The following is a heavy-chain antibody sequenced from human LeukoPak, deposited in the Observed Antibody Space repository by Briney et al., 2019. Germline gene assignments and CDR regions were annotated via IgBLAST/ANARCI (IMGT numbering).Heavy chain of an antibody. J-gene: IGHJ4*02. CDR2: IYSSGST. D-gene: IGHD4-23*01. V-gene: IGHV4-4*07. Sequence: SETLSLTCTVSGGSISSYFWSWIRQPAGKGLEWIGRIYSSGSTNYNPSLKSRVTMSIDTSKNQFSLRLSSVTAADTAVYYCTRARGDYGGPDYWGQGTLVTVSS. CDR1: GGSISSYF. CDR3: TRARGDYGGPDY.